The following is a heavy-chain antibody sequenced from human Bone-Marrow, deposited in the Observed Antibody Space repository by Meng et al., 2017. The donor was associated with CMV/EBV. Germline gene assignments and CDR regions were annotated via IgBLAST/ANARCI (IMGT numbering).Heavy chain of an antibody. CDR1: GYTFTGYY. CDR2: INPNSGGT. CDR3: ARLYGDYGDDY. J-gene: IGHJ4*02. D-gene: IGHD4-17*01. Sequence: SCKASGYTFTGYYRHWVRQAPGQGLEWMGWINPNSGGTNYAQKFQGLVTMTRDTSISTAYMELSRLRSDDTAVYYCARLYGDYGDDYWGQGTLVTVSS. V-gene: IGHV1-2*04.